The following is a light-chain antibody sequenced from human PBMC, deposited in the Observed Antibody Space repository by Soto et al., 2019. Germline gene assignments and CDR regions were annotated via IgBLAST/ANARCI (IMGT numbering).Light chain of an antibody. CDR1: QGIRHY. Sequence: DIQMTQSPSSLSASVGDRVTITCRASQGIRHYLAWYQQKPGKVPKLLIYAASTLQSGVPSRFSGGGSGTDFTLTISSLQPEDVATYYCQKYNSAPLTFGGGTKVDIK. CDR2: AAS. V-gene: IGKV1-27*01. CDR3: QKYNSAPLT. J-gene: IGKJ4*01.